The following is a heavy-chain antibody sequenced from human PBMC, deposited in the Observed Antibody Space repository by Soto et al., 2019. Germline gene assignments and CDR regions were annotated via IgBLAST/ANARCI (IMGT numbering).Heavy chain of an antibody. D-gene: IGHD3-9*01. CDR2: IYPGDSDT. CDR1: GYSFTSYW. V-gene: IGHV5-51*01. Sequence: GESLKISCKGSGYSFTSYWIGWVRQMPGKGLEWMGIIYPGDSDTRYSPSFQGQVTTSADKSISTAYLQWSSLKASDTAMYYCARHPIPSYYDILTGYLWPFDYWGQGTLVTVSS. CDR3: ARHPIPSYYDILTGYLWPFDY. J-gene: IGHJ4*02.